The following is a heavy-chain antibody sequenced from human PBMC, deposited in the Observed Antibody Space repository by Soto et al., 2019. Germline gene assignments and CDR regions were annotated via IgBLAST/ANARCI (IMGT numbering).Heavy chain of an antibody. CDR2: INHSGST. CDR1: GGSFSGYY. Sequence: PSETRSLTCAVYGGSFSGYYWSWIRQPPGKGLEWIGEINHSGSTNYNPSLKSRVTISVDTSKNQFSLKLSSVTAADTAVYYCARAGYSSSWYGYYGMDVWGQGTTVTVSS. CDR3: ARAGYSSSWYGYYGMDV. J-gene: IGHJ6*02. V-gene: IGHV4-34*01. D-gene: IGHD6-13*01.